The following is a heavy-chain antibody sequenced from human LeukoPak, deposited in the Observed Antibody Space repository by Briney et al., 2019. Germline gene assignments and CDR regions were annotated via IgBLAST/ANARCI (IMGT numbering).Heavy chain of an antibody. CDR2: ISYDGSNK. CDR1: GFTFSSYA. D-gene: IGHD4-17*01. CDR3: ARDPRRGYGDYHFDY. V-gene: IGHV3-30-3*01. J-gene: IGHJ4*02. Sequence: GGSLRLSCAASGFTFSSYAMHWVRQAPGKGLEWVAVISYDGSNKYYADSVKGQFTISRDNSKNTLYLQMNSLRAEDTAVYYCARDPRRGYGDYHFDYWGQGTLVTVSS.